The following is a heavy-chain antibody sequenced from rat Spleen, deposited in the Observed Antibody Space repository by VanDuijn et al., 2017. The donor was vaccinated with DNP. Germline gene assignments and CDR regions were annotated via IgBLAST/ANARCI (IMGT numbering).Heavy chain of an antibody. V-gene: IGHV5-22*01. D-gene: IGHD4-3*01. J-gene: IGHJ2*01. CDR1: GFTFSDYA. CDR3: IRWNSGHFDY. Sequence: EVQLVESGGDLVQPGRSLRLSCAASGFTFSDYAMAWVRQGPTKGLEWVAYIGSDGYAPYYGDSVKGRFAISRDNAKSTLYLQMNSLRSEDMATYYCIRWNSGHFDYWGQGVMVTVSS. CDR2: IGSDGYAP.